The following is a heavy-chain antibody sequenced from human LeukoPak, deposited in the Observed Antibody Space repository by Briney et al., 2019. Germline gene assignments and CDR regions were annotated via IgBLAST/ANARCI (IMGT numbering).Heavy chain of an antibody. V-gene: IGHV1-46*01. CDR3: ARGAWDIVVVPAAQTPYYYYYMDV. Sequence: ASVKVSCKASGYTFTSYYMHWVRQAPGQGLEWMGIINPSGGSTSYAQKFQGRVTMTRDTSTSTVYMELSSLRSEDTAVYYCARGAWDIVVVPAAQTPYYYYYMDVWGKGTTVTVSS. J-gene: IGHJ6*03. CDR1: GYTFTSYY. D-gene: IGHD2-2*01. CDR2: INPSGGST.